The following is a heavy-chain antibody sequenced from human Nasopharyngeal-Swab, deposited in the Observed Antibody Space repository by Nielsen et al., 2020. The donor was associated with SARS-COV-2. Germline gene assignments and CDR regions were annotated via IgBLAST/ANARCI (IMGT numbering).Heavy chain of an antibody. CDR1: GFTFDDFV. D-gene: IGHD3-10*01. Sequence: SLKISCAASGFTFDDFVMHWVRQAPGKGLEWVSGITWNSGSIYYADSVKGRFTISRDNAKNSLYLQMNSLRPEDTALYYCAKVGSYGSGTGYGMDVWGQGTTVTVSS. V-gene: IGHV3-9*01. CDR2: ITWNSGSI. J-gene: IGHJ6*02. CDR3: AKVGSYGSGTGYGMDV.